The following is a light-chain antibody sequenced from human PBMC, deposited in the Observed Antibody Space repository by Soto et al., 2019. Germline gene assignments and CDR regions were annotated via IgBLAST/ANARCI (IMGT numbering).Light chain of an antibody. CDR2: GGS. Sequence: EIVLTQSPGTLSLSPGERATLSCRASQSFSSSDLALYQQEPGQSRSLLIYGGSSMATGIPDRFSGSGSGTDFTLSISRLEPEDFAVYYCHQCGSSQTFGQGTKVDIK. V-gene: IGKV3-20*01. CDR3: HQCGSSQT. J-gene: IGKJ1*01. CDR1: QSFSSSD.